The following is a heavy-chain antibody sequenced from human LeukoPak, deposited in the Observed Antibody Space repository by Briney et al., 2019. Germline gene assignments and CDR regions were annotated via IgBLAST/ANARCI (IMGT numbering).Heavy chain of an antibody. V-gene: IGHV4-39*01. Sequence: PSETLSLTCTVSGGSISSSRYYWGWIRQPPGKGLEWIGSIYYSGSTYYNPSLKSRVTISVDTSKNQFSLKLSSVTAADTAVYYCAGHHPRNTVDFWGQGTLVTVSS. CDR3: AGHHPRNTVDF. CDR2: IYYSGST. CDR1: GGSISSSRYY. D-gene: IGHD2/OR15-2a*01. J-gene: IGHJ4*02.